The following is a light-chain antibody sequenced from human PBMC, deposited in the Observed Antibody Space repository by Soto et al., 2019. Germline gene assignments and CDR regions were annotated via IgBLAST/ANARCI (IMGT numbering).Light chain of an antibody. CDR1: SSDVGGYNY. CDR3: NSYTTSNTRQIV. Sequence: QSVLTQPASVSGSPGQSITISCTGTSSDVGGYNYVSWYQQHPGKAPKFMIYDVSNRPSGVSTRFSGSKSGNTASLTISRLQAEDEADYYCNSYTTSNTRQIVFGTGTRSPS. CDR2: DVS. J-gene: IGLJ1*01. V-gene: IGLV2-14*01.